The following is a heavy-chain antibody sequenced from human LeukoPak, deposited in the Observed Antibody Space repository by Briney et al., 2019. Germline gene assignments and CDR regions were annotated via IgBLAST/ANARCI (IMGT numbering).Heavy chain of an antibody. CDR3: VRYGYGSERYAFGLDV. CDR2: VGTAGDT. D-gene: IGHD3-10*01. Sequence: GGSLRLSCAASGFTFRGYDMHWVRQATGKGLEWVSGVGTAGDTYYPGSVKGRFTISRENAKNSLYLQMNSLRAGDTAVYYCVRYGYGSERYAFGLDVWGQGTTVTVSS. CDR1: GFTFRGYD. V-gene: IGHV3-13*01. J-gene: IGHJ6*02.